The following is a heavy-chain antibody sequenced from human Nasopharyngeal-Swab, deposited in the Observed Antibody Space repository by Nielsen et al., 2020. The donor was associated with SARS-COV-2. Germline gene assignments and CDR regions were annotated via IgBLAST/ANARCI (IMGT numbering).Heavy chain of an antibody. V-gene: IGHV3-23*01. D-gene: IGHD6-13*01. CDR1: GFIFSNYA. Sequence: GGSLRLSCAASGFIFSNYAMNWVRQAPGKGLEWVSGISFSGGSTSYADSVKGRFTISRDNSKNTLSLQMNSLRADDTAVYYCARDYSSSWSRFNYFDYWGQGALVTVSS. CDR2: ISFSGGST. J-gene: IGHJ4*02. CDR3: ARDYSSSWSRFNYFDY.